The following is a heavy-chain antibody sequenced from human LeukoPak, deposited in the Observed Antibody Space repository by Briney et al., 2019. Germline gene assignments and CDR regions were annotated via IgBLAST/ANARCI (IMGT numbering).Heavy chain of an antibody. J-gene: IGHJ4*02. Sequence: XSYYWSWIRQXPGXXLEWIWYIYYSGSTNYNPSLKIRVTISVDTSKNQFSLKLSSVTAADTAVYYCARSRLGTMDVYFDYWGQGTLVTVSS. CDR2: IYYSGST. CDR3: ARSRLGTMDVYFDY. CDR1: XSYY. D-gene: IGHD1-1*01. V-gene: IGHV4-59*01.